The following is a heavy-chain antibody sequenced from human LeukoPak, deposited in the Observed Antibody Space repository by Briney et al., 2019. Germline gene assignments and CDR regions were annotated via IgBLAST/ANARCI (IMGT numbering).Heavy chain of an antibody. J-gene: IGHJ3*02. CDR1: GYSFTSYW. V-gene: IGHV5-10-1*04. D-gene: IGHD7-27*01. CDR3: ARPDLTEADAFDI. CDR2: IDPSDSYT. Sequence: GESLKISCKGSGYSFTSYWISWVRQMPGKGLEWMGRIDPSDSYTNYSPSFQGQVTISADKSISTAYLQWSSLKASDTAMYYCARPDLTEADAFDIWGQGTMVTVSS.